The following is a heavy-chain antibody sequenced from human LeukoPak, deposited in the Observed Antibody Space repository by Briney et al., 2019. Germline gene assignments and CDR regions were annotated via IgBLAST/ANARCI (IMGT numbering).Heavy chain of an antibody. CDR3: ARVAWSGSYGRFDY. J-gene: IGHJ4*02. D-gene: IGHD1-26*01. V-gene: IGHV4-4*07. Sequence: SETLSLTCTVSGGSISNYYWTWIRQPAGKGLEWIGRVYTTGTTNYNPSLKSRVTMSVDTSENQFSLKLSSVTAADTAVYYCARVAWSGSYGRFDYWGQGTLVTVSS. CDR2: VYTTGTT. CDR1: GGSISNYY.